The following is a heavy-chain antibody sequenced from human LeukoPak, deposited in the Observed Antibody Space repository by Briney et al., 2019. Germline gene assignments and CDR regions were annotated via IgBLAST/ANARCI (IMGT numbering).Heavy chain of an antibody. CDR2: IYYSGST. CDR1: GGSISSYY. CDR3: ARDQSAGIQLWVLDY. D-gene: IGHD5-18*01. V-gene: IGHV4-59*01. J-gene: IGHJ4*02. Sequence: PSETLSLTCTISGGSISSYYWSWIRQPPGKGLKWIGYIYYSGSTNYKPSLKSRVTISVDTSKNQFSLKLSSVTAADTAVYYCARDQSAGIQLWVLDYWGQGTLVTVSS.